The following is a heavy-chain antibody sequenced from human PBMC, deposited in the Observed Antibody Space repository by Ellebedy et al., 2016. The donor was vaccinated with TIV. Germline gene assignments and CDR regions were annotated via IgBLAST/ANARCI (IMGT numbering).Heavy chain of an antibody. D-gene: IGHD2-2*01. Sequence: SETLSLXXSVSGGSISSRSYYWGWIRQPPGKGLEWIGSIYYSGRTHYNPSLKSRVSISVDTSKNQFSLRVSSVTAADTAVYYCARDPLGYCSSTSCYAGGYWGQGTLVTVSS. V-gene: IGHV4-39*02. CDR2: IYYSGRT. J-gene: IGHJ4*02. CDR1: GGSISSRSYY. CDR3: ARDPLGYCSSTSCYAGGY.